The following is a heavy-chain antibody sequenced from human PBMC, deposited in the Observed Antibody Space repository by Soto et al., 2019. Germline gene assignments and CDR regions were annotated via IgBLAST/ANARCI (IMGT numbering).Heavy chain of an antibody. CDR1: NGSFSGYY. J-gene: IGHJ6*02. CDR3: ATPRKNYYYYGMYV. Sequence: SETLSLTCGVYNGSFSGYYGTWIRQPPGKGLEWIGEINPAGTITYNPSLRSRVTISVDTSKSQFSLKLTSVTAADTAVYYCATPRKNYYYYGMYVWGQGTTFTVSS. CDR2: INPAGTI. V-gene: IGHV4-34*01.